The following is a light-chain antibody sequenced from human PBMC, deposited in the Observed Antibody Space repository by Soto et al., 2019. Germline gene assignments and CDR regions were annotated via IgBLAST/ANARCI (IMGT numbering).Light chain of an antibody. V-gene: IGLV3-21*04. CDR1: NIGSKS. CDR2: YDS. CDR3: QVWDSSSVV. J-gene: IGLJ2*01. Sequence: SYELTQPPSVSVAPGKTARITCGGNNIGSKSVHWYQQKPCQAPVLVIYYDSDRPSGIPERFSGSNSGNTATLTISRVEAGDEADYYCQVWDSSSVVFGGGTKLTVL.